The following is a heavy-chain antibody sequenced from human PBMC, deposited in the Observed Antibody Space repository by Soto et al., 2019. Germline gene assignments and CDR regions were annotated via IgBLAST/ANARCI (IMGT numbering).Heavy chain of an antibody. Sequence: GGSLRLSCAASGFTFSSYGMHWVRQAPGKGLEWVAVISYDGSNKYYADSVKGRFTIPRDNSKNTLYLQMNSLRAEDTAVYYCAKDRGYPRYWGKGTLVTVSS. CDR2: ISYDGSNK. D-gene: IGHD1-1*01. CDR3: AKDRGYPRY. J-gene: IGHJ4*02. CDR1: GFTFSSYG. V-gene: IGHV3-30*18.